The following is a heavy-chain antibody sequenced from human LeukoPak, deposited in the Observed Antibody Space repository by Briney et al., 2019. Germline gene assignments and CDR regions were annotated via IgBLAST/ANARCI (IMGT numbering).Heavy chain of an antibody. Sequence: GGALRLSCAASGFTFSSYAMSWVRQAPGKGLEWVSTICGSGSGGSTYYADSVKSRFTISRDNSKDTLYLQMNSLRDEDTAVYSCAKLLAVTNSYYFNYWGQGTLVTVSS. J-gene: IGHJ4*02. CDR2: ICGSGSGGST. V-gene: IGHV3-23*01. D-gene: IGHD6-19*01. CDR1: GFTFSSYA. CDR3: AKLLAVTNSYYFNY.